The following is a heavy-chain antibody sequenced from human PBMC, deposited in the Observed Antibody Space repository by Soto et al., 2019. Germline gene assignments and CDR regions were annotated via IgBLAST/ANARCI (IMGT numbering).Heavy chain of an antibody. CDR1: GGSISSGDYY. J-gene: IGHJ4*02. CDR2: IYYSGST. Sequence: NPSETLSLTCTVSGGSISSGDYYWSWIRQPPGKGLEWIGYIYYSGSTYYNPSLKSRVTISVDTSKNQFSLKLSSVTAADTAVYYCARDHSGGYGFDYWGQGTLVTVSS. D-gene: IGHD3-22*01. V-gene: IGHV4-30-4*01. CDR3: ARDHSGGYGFDY.